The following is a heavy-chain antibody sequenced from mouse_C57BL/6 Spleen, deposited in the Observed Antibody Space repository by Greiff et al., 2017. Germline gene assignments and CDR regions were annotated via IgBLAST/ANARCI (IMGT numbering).Heavy chain of an antibody. J-gene: IGHJ2*01. CDR2: INPNNGGT. V-gene: IGHV1-26*01. D-gene: IGHD1-1*01. Sequence: VQLQQSGPELVKPGASVKLSCKASGYTFTDYYMNWVKKSHGKSLEWIGDINPNNGGTSYNQKFKGKATLTVDKSSSTAYMELRSLTSEDTAVYYCARGYGSLDYWGQGTTLTVSS. CDR3: ARGYGSLDY. CDR1: GYTFTDYY.